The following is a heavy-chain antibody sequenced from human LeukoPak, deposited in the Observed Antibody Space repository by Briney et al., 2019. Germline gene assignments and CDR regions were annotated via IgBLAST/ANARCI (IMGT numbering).Heavy chain of an antibody. CDR3: ARVIYYYDSSGYSYYFDY. CDR1: GGSISSSNW. J-gene: IGHJ4*02. D-gene: IGHD3-22*01. CDR2: INHSGST. V-gene: IGHV4-4*02. Sequence: PSETLSLTCAVSGGSISSSNWWSWVRQPPGKGLEWIGEINHSGSTNYNPSLKSRVTISVDKSKNQFSLKLSSVTAADTAVYYCARVIYYYDSSGYSYYFDYWGQGTLVTVSS.